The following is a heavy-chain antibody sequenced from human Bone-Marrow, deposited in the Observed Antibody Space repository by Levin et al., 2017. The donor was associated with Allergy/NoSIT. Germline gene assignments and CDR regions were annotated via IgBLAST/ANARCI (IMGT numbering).Heavy chain of an antibody. V-gene: IGHV4-34*01. J-gene: IGHJ6*03. Sequence: ASETLSLTCAVYGGSFSGYYWSWIRQPPGKGLEWIGEINHSGSTNYNPSLKSRVTISVDTSKNQFSLKLSSVTAADTAVYYCARGGPYYDYIWGSYRYKYYYMDVWGKGTTVTVSS. CDR1: GGSFSGYY. D-gene: IGHD3-16*02. CDR3: ARGGPYYDYIWGSYRYKYYYMDV. CDR2: INHSGST.